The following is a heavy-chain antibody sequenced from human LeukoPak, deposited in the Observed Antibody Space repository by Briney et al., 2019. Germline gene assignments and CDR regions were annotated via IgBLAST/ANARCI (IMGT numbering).Heavy chain of an antibody. D-gene: IGHD3-3*01. CDR3: ASGPSRYYDFWSGYYPYYYGMDV. CDR1: GYTFTSYG. V-gene: IGHV1-18*01. CDR2: ISAYNGNT. Sequence: ASVKVSCKASGYTFTSYGISWVRQAPGQGLEWMGWISAYNGNTNYAQKLQGRVTMTTDTSTSTAYMELRSLRSDDTAVYYCASGPSRYYDFWSGYYPYYYGMDVWGQGTTVTVSS. J-gene: IGHJ6*02.